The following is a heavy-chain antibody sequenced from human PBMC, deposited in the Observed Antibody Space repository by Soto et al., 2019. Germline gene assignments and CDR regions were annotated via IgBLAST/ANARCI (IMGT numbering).Heavy chain of an antibody. V-gene: IGHV3-48*01. CDR2: ISSSSSTI. J-gene: IGHJ6*02. CDR3: ARSMDDYYYYGMDV. Sequence: EVQLVESGGGLVQPGGSLRLSCAASGFTFSSYSMNWVRQAPGKGLEWVSYISSSSSTIYYADSVKGRFTISRDNAKNSLYLQRNSRRAEDTAVYYCARSMDDYYYYGMDVWGQGTTVTVSS. CDR1: GFTFSSYS. D-gene: IGHD3-10*01.